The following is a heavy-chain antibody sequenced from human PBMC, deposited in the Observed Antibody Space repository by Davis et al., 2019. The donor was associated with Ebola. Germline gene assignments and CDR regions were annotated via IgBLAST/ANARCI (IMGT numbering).Heavy chain of an antibody. Sequence: GSLRLSCAVYGGSFSGYYWSWIRQPPGKGLEWIGEINHSGSTNYNPSLKSRVTISVDTSKNQFSLKLSSVTAADTAVYYCAAYLGWFDPWGQGTLVTVSS. D-gene: IGHD3-16*01. CDR1: GGSFSGYY. V-gene: IGHV4-34*01. J-gene: IGHJ5*02. CDR3: AAYLGWFDP. CDR2: INHSGST.